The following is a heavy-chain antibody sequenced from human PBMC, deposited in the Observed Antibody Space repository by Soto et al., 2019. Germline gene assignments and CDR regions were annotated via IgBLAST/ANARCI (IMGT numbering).Heavy chain of an antibody. J-gene: IGHJ6*03. CDR2: ISGSGGST. D-gene: IGHD1-7*01. Sequence: GGSLRLSCAASGFTFSSYAMSWVRQAPGKGLEWVSAISGSGGSTYYADSVKGRFTISRDNSKNTLYLQMNSLRAEDTAVYYCAKGTRRMGITGTTTWSYYYYMDVWGKGTTVTVSS. V-gene: IGHV3-23*01. CDR3: AKGTRRMGITGTTTWSYYYYMDV. CDR1: GFTFSSYA.